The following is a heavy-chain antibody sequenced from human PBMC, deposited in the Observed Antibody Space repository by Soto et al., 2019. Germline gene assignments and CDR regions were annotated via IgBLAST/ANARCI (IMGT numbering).Heavy chain of an antibody. Sequence: QVQLQESGPRLVKPSGSLSLTCGVSGGTVASSHWWSWVRQSPGGGLEWIGNVYHTGETNFNPSLQSRVTISVDKYINQFSLRMNSQSDAYTAVYFCAREIVTAGGNNYFDPWGPGTLVTVSS. V-gene: IGHV4-4*02. CDR3: AREIVTAGGNNYFDP. CDR2: VYHTGET. CDR1: GGTVASSHW. D-gene: IGHD2-21*02. J-gene: IGHJ5*02.